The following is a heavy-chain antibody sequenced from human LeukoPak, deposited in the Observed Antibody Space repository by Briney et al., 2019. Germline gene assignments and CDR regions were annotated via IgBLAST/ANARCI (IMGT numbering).Heavy chain of an antibody. J-gene: IGHJ4*02. D-gene: IGHD3-10*01. CDR2: IYPRDSRT. V-gene: IGHV5-51*01. Sequence: GESLKISCKGSGYSLSSDWIAWARQMPGKGLEWMGIIYPRDSRTTYSPSFQGQVTISVDKSTSTAYLQWSSLKASDTAMYNGARHLRSITNCPNYWGPGTLVTVSS. CDR1: GYSLSSDW. CDR3: ARHLRSITNCPNY.